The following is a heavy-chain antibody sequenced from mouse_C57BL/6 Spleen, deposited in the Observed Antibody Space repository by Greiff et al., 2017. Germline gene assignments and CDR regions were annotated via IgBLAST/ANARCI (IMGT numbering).Heavy chain of an antibody. D-gene: IGHD1-1*01. CDR1: GYTFTSYW. J-gene: IGHJ4*01. Sequence: VQLQQPGAELVKPGASVKLSCKASGYTFTSYWMHWVKQRPGRGLEWIGRIGPNSGGTKYNEKFKSKATLTVDKPSSTAYMQLSSLTSEDSAVYYCARKDYYGSSYDPYYAMDYWGQGTSVTVSS. V-gene: IGHV1-72*01. CDR3: ARKDYYGSSYDPYYAMDY. CDR2: IGPNSGGT.